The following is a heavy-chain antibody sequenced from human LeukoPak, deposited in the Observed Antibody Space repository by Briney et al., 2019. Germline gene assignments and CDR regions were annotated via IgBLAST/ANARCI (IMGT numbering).Heavy chain of an antibody. CDR1: GFSFSAYW. D-gene: IGHD2-15*01. Sequence: GGSLRLSCAASGFSFSAYWMTWVRQAPGTGLEWVANINPAGSETYYVDPVKGRFSISRDNAKNLVYLQMNSLRAEDTAVFHCARFGYVAAVDVWGQGTPVTVSS. J-gene: IGHJ4*02. V-gene: IGHV3-7*01. CDR2: INPAGSET. CDR3: ARFGYVAAVDV.